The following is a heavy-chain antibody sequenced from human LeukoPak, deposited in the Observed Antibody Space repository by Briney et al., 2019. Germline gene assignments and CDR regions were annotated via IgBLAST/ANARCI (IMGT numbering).Heavy chain of an antibody. Sequence: GRSLRLSCAASGFTFSSYGMHWVRQAPGKGLVWVSSINNDGSSTTYADSVKGRFTISRDNAKNTMYVQMNSLRAEDTAVYYCARGNYYGMDVWGQGTTVTVSS. V-gene: IGHV3-74*01. CDR2: INNDGSST. CDR3: ARGNYYGMDV. J-gene: IGHJ6*02. CDR1: GFTFSSYG.